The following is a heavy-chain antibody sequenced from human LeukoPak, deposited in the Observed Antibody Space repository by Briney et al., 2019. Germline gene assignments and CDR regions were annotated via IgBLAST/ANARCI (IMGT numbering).Heavy chain of an antibody. J-gene: IGHJ5*02. V-gene: IGHV4-59*01. CDR2: IYYSGST. Sequence: SETLSLTCTVSGGSISSYYWSWIRQPPGKGLEWIGYIYYSGSTNYNPSLKSRVTISVDTSKNQFSLKLSSVTAAGTAVYYCARDGSGSYYPPGINWFDPWGQGTLVTVSS. CDR1: GGSISSYY. CDR3: ARDGSGSYYPPGINWFDP. D-gene: IGHD3-10*01.